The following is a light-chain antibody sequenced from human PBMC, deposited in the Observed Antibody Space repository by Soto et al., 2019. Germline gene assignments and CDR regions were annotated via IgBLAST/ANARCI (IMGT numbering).Light chain of an antibody. CDR2: DVT. CDR3: SSYTSSSTYV. Sequence: QSALTQPASVSGSPGQSIAISCTGTSSDVGAYNYVSWYQQHPGKAPKLMIFDVTNRPSGVSDRFSGSKSGNTASLTISGLQAEDEADYYCSSYTSSSTYVVGTGTKRTVL. V-gene: IGLV2-14*03. J-gene: IGLJ1*01. CDR1: SSDVGAYNY.